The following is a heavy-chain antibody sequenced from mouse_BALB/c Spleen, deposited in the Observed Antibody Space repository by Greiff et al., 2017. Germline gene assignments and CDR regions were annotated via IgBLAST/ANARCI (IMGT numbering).Heavy chain of an antibody. J-gene: IGHJ4*01. Sequence: DVQLVESGGGLVKPGGSLKLSCAASGFTFSSYAMSWVRQTPEKRLEWVASISSGGSTYYPDSVKGRFTISRDNARNILYLQMSSLRSEDTAMYYCARGQIYYGYQGAMDYWGQGTSVTVSS. D-gene: IGHD2-2*01. CDR1: GFTFSSYA. CDR2: ISSGGST. CDR3: ARGQIYYGYQGAMDY. V-gene: IGHV5-6-5*01.